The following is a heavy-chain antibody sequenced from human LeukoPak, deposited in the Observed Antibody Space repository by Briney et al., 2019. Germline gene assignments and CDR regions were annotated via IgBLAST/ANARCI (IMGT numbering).Heavy chain of an antibody. CDR2: ISWNSGSI. CDR3: AKGPYSGYNVPFDY. Sequence: GGSLRLSSAASGFTFDDYAMPWVRQAPGKGLEWVSGISWNSGSIGYADSVKGRFTISRDNAKNSLYLQMNSLRAEDTALYYCAKGPYSGYNVPFDYWGQGTLVTVSS. J-gene: IGHJ4*02. CDR1: GFTFDDYA. V-gene: IGHV3-9*01. D-gene: IGHD1-14*01.